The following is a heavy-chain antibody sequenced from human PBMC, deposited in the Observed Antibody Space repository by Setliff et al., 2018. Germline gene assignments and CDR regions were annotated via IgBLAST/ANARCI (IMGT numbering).Heavy chain of an antibody. CDR3: ASSRGQLRYSYGPNWFDP. V-gene: IGHV7-4-1*02. CDR1: AYTFTSYA. J-gene: IGHJ5*02. D-gene: IGHD5-18*01. Sequence: AASVKVSCKASAYTFTSYAMNWVRQAPGQGLEWMGWINTNTGNPTYAQGFTGRFVFSLDTSVSTAYLQISSLKAEDTAVYYCASSRGQLRYSYGPNWFDPWGQGTLVTVSS. CDR2: INTNTGNP.